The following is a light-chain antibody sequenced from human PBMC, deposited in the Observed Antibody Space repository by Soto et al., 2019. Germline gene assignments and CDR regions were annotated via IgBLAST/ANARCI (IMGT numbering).Light chain of an antibody. CDR1: QNVNRY. V-gene: IGKV3-11*01. CDR2: DAS. Sequence: ETVLTQSPATLSLSPGERATLSCRTSQNVNRYLAWYQQKPGQAPRLLIYDASNRATGIPARFSGSGSGTDFTLTVSSLEPEDFAVYYCQQRGNWPITFGQGTRLEI. CDR3: QQRGNWPIT. J-gene: IGKJ5*01.